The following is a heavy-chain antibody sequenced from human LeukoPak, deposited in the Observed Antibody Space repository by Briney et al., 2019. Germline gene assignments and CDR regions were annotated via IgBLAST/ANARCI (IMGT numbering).Heavy chain of an antibody. J-gene: IGHJ3*02. CDR2: IYYTGRT. Sequence: SQTLSLTCTVSGGSINSGGYYWNWTRQHPGKGLEWIGYIYYTGRTSYNPSLKSRVTMSVDTSKNQLSLRLSSVTAADTAVYYCARLMGAYYYDSSGYYLPPLDIWGQGTMVTVSS. D-gene: IGHD3-22*01. CDR3: ARLMGAYYYDSSGYYLPPLDI. CDR1: GGSINSGGYY. V-gene: IGHV4-31*03.